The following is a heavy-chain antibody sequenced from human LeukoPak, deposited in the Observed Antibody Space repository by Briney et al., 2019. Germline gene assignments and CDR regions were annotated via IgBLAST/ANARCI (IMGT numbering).Heavy chain of an antibody. CDR2: ISYDGSNK. CDR3: AKIRPWIQLGLEMDY. CDR1: GFTFSSYG. V-gene: IGHV3-30*18. Sequence: PGRSLRLSCAASGFTFSSYGMHWVRQAPGKGLEWVAVISYDGSNKYYADSVKGRFTISRDNSKNTLYLQMNSLRAEDTAVYYCAKIRPWIQLGLEMDYWGQGTLVTVSS. D-gene: IGHD5-18*01. J-gene: IGHJ4*02.